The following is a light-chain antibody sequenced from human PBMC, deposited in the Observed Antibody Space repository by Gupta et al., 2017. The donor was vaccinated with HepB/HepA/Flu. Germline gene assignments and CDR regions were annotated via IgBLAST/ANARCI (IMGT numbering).Light chain of an antibody. CDR2: EVS. Sequence: QSALTQPPSVSGSPGQSVTISCTGTSSDVGSFNRVSWYQQPQGTAPKLMIYEVSNRPSGVPDRFSGSKSGNTASLTIAGLQAEDEADYYCSSCTSGSTLLVFGGGIKLTVL. CDR3: SSCTSGSTLLV. V-gene: IGLV2-18*02. J-gene: IGLJ2*01. CDR1: SSDVGSFNR.